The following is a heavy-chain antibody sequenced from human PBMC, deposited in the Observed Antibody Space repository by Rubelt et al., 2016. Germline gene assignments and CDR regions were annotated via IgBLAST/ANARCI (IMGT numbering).Heavy chain of an antibody. CDR1: GFTFSDHA. Sequence: VQLLESGGGVVQPGTSLRLSCVASGFTFSDHAMHWVRQAPGRGLEWVALISFDGTNEYYAHSVKGRFTISRDSSKNTLYLQMNSLRAEDTAVYFCASDARNYYYGMDVWGQGTTVTVSS. CDR2: ISFDGTNE. V-gene: IGHV3-30*04. CDR3: ASDARNYYYGMDV. D-gene: IGHD6-6*01. J-gene: IGHJ6*02.